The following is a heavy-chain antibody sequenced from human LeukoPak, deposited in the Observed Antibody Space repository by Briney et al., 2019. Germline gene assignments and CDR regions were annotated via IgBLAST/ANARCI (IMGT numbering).Heavy chain of an antibody. CDR1: GFTFSSYG. Sequence: GGSLRLSCAASGFTFSSYGMNWVRQAPGKGLEWVSSISSSSSYIYYADSVKGRFTISRDNAKNSLYLQMNSLRAEDTAVYYCARIAAADAFDIWGQGIMVTVSS. CDR3: ARIAAADAFDI. J-gene: IGHJ3*02. CDR2: ISSSSSYI. D-gene: IGHD6-13*01. V-gene: IGHV3-21*01.